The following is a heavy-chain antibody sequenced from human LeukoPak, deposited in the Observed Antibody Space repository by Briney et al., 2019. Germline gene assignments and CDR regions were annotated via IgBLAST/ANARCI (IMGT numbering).Heavy chain of an antibody. Sequence: PGGSLRLSCAASGFTVISNYMSWVRQAPGKGLEWVSIMYSGGRTHFADSVKGRFTISRDEYKNALYLQMNSLRAEDTAVYYCARDIAPTADYGMDVWGQGTTVTVSS. J-gene: IGHJ6*02. CDR3: ARDIAPTADYGMDV. V-gene: IGHV3-66*01. D-gene: IGHD6-13*01. CDR2: MYSGGRT. CDR1: GFTVISNY.